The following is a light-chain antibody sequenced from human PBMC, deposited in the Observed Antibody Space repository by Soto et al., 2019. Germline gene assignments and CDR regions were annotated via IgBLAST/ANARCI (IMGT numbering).Light chain of an antibody. CDR3: QHYDNVPLT. V-gene: IGKV1-33*01. Sequence: DIQMTQSPYSLSASVGDRVTITCQASQDISNNLNWYQQKPGKAPKLLIYDASNLETGVPSRFSGSGSGTDFIVTINSLQPEEIATYICQHYDNVPLTFGGGTMVEIK. CDR1: QDISNN. CDR2: DAS. J-gene: IGKJ4*01.